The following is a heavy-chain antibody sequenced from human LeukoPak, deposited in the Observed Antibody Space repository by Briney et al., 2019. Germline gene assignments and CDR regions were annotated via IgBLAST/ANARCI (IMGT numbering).Heavy chain of an antibody. J-gene: IGHJ4*02. CDR3: ARGLSSGWYYGPDY. CDR1: GFTLSVYS. CDR2: ISTTSSYI. D-gene: IGHD6-19*01. Sequence: GGSLRLSSAASGFTLSVYSMNWVRQAPGKGLEWVSCISTTSSYIYYADSVKGRFTISRDSAKNSLYLHMNSLRAEDTAVYYCARGLSSGWYYGPDYWGQGTLVTVSS. V-gene: IGHV3-21*01.